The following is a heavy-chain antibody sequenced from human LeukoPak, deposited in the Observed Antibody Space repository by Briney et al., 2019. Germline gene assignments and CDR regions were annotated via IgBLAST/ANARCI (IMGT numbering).Heavy chain of an antibody. Sequence: GGSLRLSCAASGFTFSNAWMSWVRQAPGKGLEWVANIKQDGSEKYYVDSVKGRFTISRDNAKNSLYLQMNSLRAEDTAVYYCARVAYNWNYRDAFDIWGQGTMVTVSS. D-gene: IGHD1-7*01. CDR1: GFTFSNAW. J-gene: IGHJ3*02. V-gene: IGHV3-7*01. CDR3: ARVAYNWNYRDAFDI. CDR2: IKQDGSEK.